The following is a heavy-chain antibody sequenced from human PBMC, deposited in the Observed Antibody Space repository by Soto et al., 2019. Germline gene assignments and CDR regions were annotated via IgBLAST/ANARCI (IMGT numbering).Heavy chain of an antibody. CDR1: GYTFTSYD. CDR2: MNPNSGNT. CDR3: ARHPIIRTGYYYYGMDV. Sequence: ASVKVSGKASGYTFTSYDINWVRQATGQGLEWMGWMNPNSGNTGYAQKFQGRVTMTRNTSISTAYMELSSLRSEDTAVYYCARHPIIRTGYYYYGMDVWGQGTTVTVSS. J-gene: IGHJ6*02. V-gene: IGHV1-8*01. D-gene: IGHD2-8*02.